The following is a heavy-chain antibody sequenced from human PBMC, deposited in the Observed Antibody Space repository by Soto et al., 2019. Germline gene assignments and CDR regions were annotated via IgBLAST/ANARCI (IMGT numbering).Heavy chain of an antibody. CDR2: IIPILGIA. D-gene: IGHD1-26*01. V-gene: IGHV1-69*02. J-gene: IGHJ4*02. CDR3: ARFPQTAIVGAAYFDY. CDR1: GCTFSSYI. Sequence: QVQLVQSGAEVKKPGSSVKLSCKASGCTFSSYIISWVRQAPGQGLEWMGRIIPILGIANYAQKFQGRVTITADKSTSTAYMELSSLRSEDTAVYYCARFPQTAIVGAAYFDYWGQGTLVTVSS.